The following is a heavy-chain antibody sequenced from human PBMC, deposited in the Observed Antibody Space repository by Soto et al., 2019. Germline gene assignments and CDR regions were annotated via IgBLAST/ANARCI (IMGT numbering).Heavy chain of an antibody. CDR2: IYYSGST. CDR1: GGSISSYY. J-gene: IGHJ6*02. V-gene: IGHV4-59*01. D-gene: IGHD3-10*01. Sequence: SETLSLTCTVSGGSISSYYWSWIRQPPGKGLEWIGYIYYSGSTNYNPSLKSRVTISIGTSKNQFSLNLASVTAADTAVYYCARVPVRYYYYGMDVWGQGTTVTVSS. CDR3: ARVPVRYYYYGMDV.